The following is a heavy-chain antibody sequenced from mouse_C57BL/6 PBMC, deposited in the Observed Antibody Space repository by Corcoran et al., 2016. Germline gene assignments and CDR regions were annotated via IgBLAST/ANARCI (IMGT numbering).Heavy chain of an antibody. Sequence: QIQLVQSGPELKKPGETVKISCKASGYTFTNYGMSWVKQAPGKGLKWMGWINTYSGVPTYADDFKGRFAFSLETSASTAYLQINNLKNEDTATYFCARDYGSSYGFAYWGQGTLVTVSA. CDR3: ARDYGSSYGFAY. CDR1: GYTFTNYG. CDR2: INTYSGVP. J-gene: IGHJ3*01. D-gene: IGHD1-1*01. V-gene: IGHV9-3*01.